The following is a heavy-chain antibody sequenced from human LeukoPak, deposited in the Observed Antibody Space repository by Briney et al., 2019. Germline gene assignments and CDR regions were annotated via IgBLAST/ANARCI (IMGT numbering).Heavy chain of an antibody. J-gene: IGHJ3*02. CDR3: TRHGGRASYDSSEDAFDI. CDR1: GFTFSGSA. V-gene: IGHV3-73*01. D-gene: IGHD3-22*01. CDR2: IRSKTHTYAT. Sequence: GGSLRLSCAASGFTFSGSAMHWVRQASGKGLEWVGRIRSKTHTYATAYAAGVKGRVAISRDDSKNTAYVQMKSLRSEEAAEYSCTRHGGRASYDSSEDAFDIWGQGTMVTVSS.